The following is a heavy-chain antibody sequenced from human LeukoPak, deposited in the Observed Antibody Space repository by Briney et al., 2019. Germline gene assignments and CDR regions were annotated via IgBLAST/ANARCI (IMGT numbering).Heavy chain of an antibody. CDR3: ARDIEAAGLFLDY. Sequence: PGRSLRLSCAASGFTFSSYGMHWVRQAPGKGLEWVAVIWYDGSNKYYADSVKGRFTISRDNAKNSLYLQMNSLRAEDTAVYYCARDIEAAGLFLDYWGQGTLVTVSS. CDR1: GFTFSSYG. D-gene: IGHD6-13*01. V-gene: IGHV3-33*01. CDR2: IWYDGSNK. J-gene: IGHJ4*02.